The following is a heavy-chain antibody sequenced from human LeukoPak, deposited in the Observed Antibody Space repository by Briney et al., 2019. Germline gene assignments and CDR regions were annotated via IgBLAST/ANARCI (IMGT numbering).Heavy chain of an antibody. CDR2: LGNSDNNM. CDR3: AREQYYRFDT. J-gene: IGHJ4*02. Sequence: PGGSLRLSCVGSGFIISDYYTSWIRRAPGKGLEWVAVLGNSDNNMFLSDSVKGRFTISRDNAKNSVSLQMNSLRAEDTAVYYCAREQYYRFDTWGQGAPVTVSS. V-gene: IGHV3-11*01. D-gene: IGHD2/OR15-2a*01. CDR1: GFIISDYY.